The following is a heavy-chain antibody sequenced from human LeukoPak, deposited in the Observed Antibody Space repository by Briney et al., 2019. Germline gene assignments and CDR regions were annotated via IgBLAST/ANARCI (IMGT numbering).Heavy chain of an antibody. CDR1: GFTFSSYS. CDR3: ASLLSYYYDSSGSPDAFDI. Sequence: GGSLRLSCAASGFTFSSYSMNWVRQAPGRGLEWVSYISSSSSTIYYADSVKGRFTISRDNAKNSLYLQMNSLRAEDTAVYYCASLLSYYYDSSGSPDAFDIWGQGTMVTVSS. J-gene: IGHJ3*02. V-gene: IGHV3-48*04. D-gene: IGHD3-22*01. CDR2: ISSSSSTI.